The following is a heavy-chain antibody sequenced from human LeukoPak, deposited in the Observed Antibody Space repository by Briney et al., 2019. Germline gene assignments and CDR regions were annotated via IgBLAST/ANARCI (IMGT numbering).Heavy chain of an antibody. J-gene: IGHJ4*02. V-gene: IGHV3-30*01. D-gene: IGHD5-24*01. Sequence: PGTSERLSCTVSEFTFSDYAMHWVRQAPGKGLEWVAVVSSHGLDGYYADSVRGRFTISRDNSKSTLYLQMDSLRPDDTGIYYCTRDAYNFNDFDYWGQGTLVTVSS. CDR1: EFTFSDYA. CDR3: TRDAYNFNDFDY. CDR2: VSSHGLDG.